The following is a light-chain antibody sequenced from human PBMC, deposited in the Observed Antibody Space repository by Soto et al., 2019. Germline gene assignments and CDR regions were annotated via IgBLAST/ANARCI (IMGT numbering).Light chain of an antibody. V-gene: IGKV1-39*01. Sequence: IHMTQSPSSLSASVGDRVTITCRASQRITTYLNWYQQKPGKAPKLLISTAATLQGGVPSRFSGSGSGTDFNLTIPTLQPEDFATYFGQQSYSTPYTFGQGTKLEIK. CDR2: TAA. CDR3: QQSYSTPYT. CDR1: QRITTY. J-gene: IGKJ2*01.